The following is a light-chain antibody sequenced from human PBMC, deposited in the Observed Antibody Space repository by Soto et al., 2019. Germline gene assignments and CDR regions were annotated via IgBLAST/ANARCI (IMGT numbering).Light chain of an antibody. CDR1: RSVSRTY. Sequence: EIVLTQSPGTLSLSPGERATLSCRASRSVSRTYLAWYQQKPGQAPRLLIYGTSDRATGTPDRFSGSGSGTDFTLTISRLEPEDAAVYYCQQFDDSVTFGQGTRLEIK. J-gene: IGKJ5*01. V-gene: IGKV3-20*01. CDR2: GTS. CDR3: QQFDDSVT.